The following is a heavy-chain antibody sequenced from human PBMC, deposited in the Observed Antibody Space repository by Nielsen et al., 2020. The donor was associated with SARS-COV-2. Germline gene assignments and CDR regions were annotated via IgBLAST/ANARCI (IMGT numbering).Heavy chain of an antibody. V-gene: IGHV3-33*06. J-gene: IGHJ4*02. CDR1: GFTFSSYS. Sequence: GESLKISCAASGFTFSSYSMNWVCQAPGKGLEWVAVIWYDGSNKYYADSVKGRFTISRDNSKNTLYLQMNSLRAEDTAVYYCAKAGYYGSGSYHDYWGQGTLVTVSS. CDR3: AKAGYYGSGSYHDY. CDR2: IWYDGSNK. D-gene: IGHD3-10*01.